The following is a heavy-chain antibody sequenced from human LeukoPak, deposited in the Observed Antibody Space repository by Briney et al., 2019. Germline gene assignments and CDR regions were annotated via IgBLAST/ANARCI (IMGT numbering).Heavy chain of an antibody. D-gene: IGHD3-22*01. CDR2: ISYSGST. CDR3: ARFPYYYDSIGDY. J-gene: IGHJ4*02. V-gene: IGHV4-39*01. Sequence: SETLSLTCTVSGGSISSSSYYWGWIRQPPGKGLEWIGSISYSGSTYYNPSLKSRVTISVDTSKKQFSLKLSSVTAADTAVYYCARFPYYYDSIGDYWGQGTLVTVSS. CDR1: GGSISSSSYY.